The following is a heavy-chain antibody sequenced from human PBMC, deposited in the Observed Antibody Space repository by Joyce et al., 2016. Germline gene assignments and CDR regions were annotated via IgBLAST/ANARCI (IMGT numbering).Heavy chain of an antibody. CDR2: ITNSGAT. V-gene: IGHV4-34*02. J-gene: IGHJ4*02. Sequence: QVQLQQWGAGLLKTSETLSLTCAVYSGPFGGFFWSWLRQPPGKCLEWIGDITNSGATHYNPSLKSRLTMSVDTSRKEFSLKLSSVTVADTAIYYCARSQWLAPLMYWGQGTPVTVSS. CDR1: SGPFGGFF. D-gene: IGHD6-19*01. CDR3: ARSQWLAPLMY.